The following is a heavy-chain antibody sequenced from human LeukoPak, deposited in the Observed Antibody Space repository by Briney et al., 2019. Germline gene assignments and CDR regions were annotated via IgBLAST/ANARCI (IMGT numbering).Heavy chain of an antibody. Sequence: GGSLRLSCAASGFTFSSYWMHWVRQAPGKGLVWVSRINSDASSTSYADSVKGRFTISRNNAKNTLYLQMNSLRAEDTAVYYCARSHRGYYYYYGMDVWGQGTTVTVSS. CDR1: GFTFSSYW. CDR2: INSDASST. V-gene: IGHV3-74*01. CDR3: ARSHRGYYYYYGMDV. J-gene: IGHJ6*02. D-gene: IGHD3-10*01.